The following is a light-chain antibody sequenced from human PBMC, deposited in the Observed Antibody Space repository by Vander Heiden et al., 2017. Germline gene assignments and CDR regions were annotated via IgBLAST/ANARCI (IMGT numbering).Light chain of an antibody. J-gene: IGKJ2*01. V-gene: IGKV1-33*01. CDR3: QHYDNLPSYT. CDR1: QDINNF. CDR2: DAS. Sequence: DIQMTQSPSSLSASVGDRVTITCQTNQDINNFLNWYQQKPGKAPKLLIYDASNLDTGVPLRFSGSGSGTHFTFTISSLQPEDFATYYCQHYDNLPSYTFGQGTKLDFK.